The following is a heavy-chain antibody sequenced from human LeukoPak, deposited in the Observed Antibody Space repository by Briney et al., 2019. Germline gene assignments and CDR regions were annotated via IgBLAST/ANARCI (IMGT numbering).Heavy chain of an antibody. J-gene: IGHJ4*02. V-gene: IGHV1-2*02. CDR3: ARVGYYYDSSGYYYGY. CDR2: INPNSGGT. D-gene: IGHD3-22*01. CDR1: GYTFTGYY. Sequence: ASVKVSCKASGYTFTGYYMHWVRQAPGQGLEWMGWINPNSGGTNYAQKFQGRVTMTRDTSISTAYTELSRLRSDDTAVYYCARVGYYYDSSGYYYGYWGQGTLVTVSS.